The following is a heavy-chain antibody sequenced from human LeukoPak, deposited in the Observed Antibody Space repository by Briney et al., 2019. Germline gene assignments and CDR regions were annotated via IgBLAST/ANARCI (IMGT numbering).Heavy chain of an antibody. CDR3: ARDLDSSREDV. V-gene: IGHV1-8*01. CDR2: MNPNSGNT. Sequence: ASVKVSCKASGYTFTSYDINWVRQATGQGLEWMGWMNPNSGNTGYEQKLQGRVTMTRNTSISTAYMELSSLRSEDTAVYYCARDLDSSREDVWGQGTTVTVSS. CDR1: GYTFTSYD. D-gene: IGHD3-22*01. J-gene: IGHJ6*02.